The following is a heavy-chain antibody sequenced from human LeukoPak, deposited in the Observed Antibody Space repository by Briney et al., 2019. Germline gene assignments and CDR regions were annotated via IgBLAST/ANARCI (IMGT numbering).Heavy chain of an antibody. Sequence: ASVKVSCKTSGYSFTDYDIHWVRQATGQGLEWMGWMNPKTDNTEYAQKFQGRVTLTWTTSISTAYMELSSLKSEDTAVYYCARRFGDPFDYWGQGTLVTVSS. D-gene: IGHD3-10*01. CDR2: MNPKTDNT. J-gene: IGHJ4*02. CDR3: ARRFGDPFDY. CDR1: GYSFTDYD. V-gene: IGHV1-8*01.